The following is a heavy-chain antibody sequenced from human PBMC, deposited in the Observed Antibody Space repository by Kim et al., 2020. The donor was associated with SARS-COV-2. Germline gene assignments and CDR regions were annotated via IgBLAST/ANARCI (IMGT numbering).Heavy chain of an antibody. CDR2: IDASGKT. V-gene: IGHV4-38-2*02. CDR1: GRSISSVYY. CDR3: ARDQPFYYGAGSQLFDY. J-gene: IGHJ4*02. D-gene: IGHD3-10*01. Sequence: SETLSLTCTVSGRSISSVYYWGGIRHPPGKVLGGSGRIDASGKTYFNPSLKSRLRLSVDTSKNQFSLKLTSVPAADTAVYFGARDQPFYYGAGSQLFDYLGQGTLVIVSS.